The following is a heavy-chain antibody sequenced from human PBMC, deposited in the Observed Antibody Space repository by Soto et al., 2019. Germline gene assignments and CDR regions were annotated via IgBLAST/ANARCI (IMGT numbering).Heavy chain of an antibody. D-gene: IGHD1-26*01. V-gene: IGHV2-5*02. CDR3: ARRPQGAYFRCFDT. Sequence: QITLKESGPTLVKPTETLTLTCTFSGFSLTTREVGVGWIRQPPGKALEWLALIYWDDDKYYSSSLNTRLTITKDTSKNQVVLTMANMDPLDTATYYCARRPQGAYFRCFDTWGQGTLVTVS. J-gene: IGHJ5*02. CDR1: GFSLTTREVG. CDR2: IYWDDDK.